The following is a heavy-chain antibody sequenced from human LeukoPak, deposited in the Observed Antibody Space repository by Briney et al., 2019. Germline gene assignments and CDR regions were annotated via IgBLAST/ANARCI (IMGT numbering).Heavy chain of an antibody. D-gene: IGHD4-17*01. CDR1: GGSISSYY. CDR3: ARWDYGDYYYYGMDV. CDR2: IYYSGST. V-gene: IGHV4-59*08. Sequence: PSETLSLTCTVSGGSISSYYWSWIRQPPGKGLEWIGYIYYSGSTNYNPSLKSRVTISVDTSKNQFSLKLSSVTAADTAVYYCARWDYGDYYYYGMDVWGQGTTVTVSS. J-gene: IGHJ6*02.